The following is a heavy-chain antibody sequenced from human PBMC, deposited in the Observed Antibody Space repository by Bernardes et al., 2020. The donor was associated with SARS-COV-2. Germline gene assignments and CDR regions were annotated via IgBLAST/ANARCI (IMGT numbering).Heavy chain of an antibody. Sequence: GGSLRLSCAASGFTVRSNYMSWVRQAPGKGLEWVSVIYSGGSTYYADSVKGRFTISRHNSKNTLYLQMNSLRAEDTAVYYCARVVGITRTIYGWNWFDPWGQGTLVTVSS. V-gene: IGHV3-53*04. CDR2: IYSGGST. D-gene: IGHD3-3*01. CDR1: GFTVRSNY. CDR3: ARVVGITRTIYGWNWFDP. J-gene: IGHJ5*02.